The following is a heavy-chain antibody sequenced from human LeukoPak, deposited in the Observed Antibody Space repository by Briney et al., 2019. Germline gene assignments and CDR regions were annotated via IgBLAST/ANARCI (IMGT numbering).Heavy chain of an antibody. CDR3: ARVGGYRGYMDV. V-gene: IGHV4-34*01. CDR1: GGSFSGYY. J-gene: IGHJ6*03. D-gene: IGHD5-18*01. CDR2: INHSGST. Sequence: SETLSLTCAVYGGSFSGYYWSWIRQPPGKGLEWIGEINHSGSTNYNPSLKSRVTISVDTSKNQFSLKLSSVTAADTAVYYCARVGGYRGYMDVWGKGTTVTVSS.